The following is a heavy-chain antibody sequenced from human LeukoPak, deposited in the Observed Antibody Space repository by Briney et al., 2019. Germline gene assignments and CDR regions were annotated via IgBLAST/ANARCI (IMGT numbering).Heavy chain of an antibody. CDR2: VYYSGST. V-gene: IGHV4-59*01. CDR3: ARAAYIGTTYYYDYMDL. J-gene: IGHJ6*03. CDR1: GGSISSYY. D-gene: IGHD1-26*01. Sequence: PSETLSPTCTVSGGSISSYYWNWIRQPPGEGLEWIGYVYYSGSTNYNPSLKSRVTISVDTSKNQFSLNLTSVTAADAAVYYCARAAYIGTTYYYDYMDLWGKGTTGTVSS.